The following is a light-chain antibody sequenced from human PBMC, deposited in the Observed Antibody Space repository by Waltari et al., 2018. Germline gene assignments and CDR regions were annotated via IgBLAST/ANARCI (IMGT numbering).Light chain of an antibody. J-gene: IGKJ3*01. CDR3: QHLNSYPFT. CDR1: PGIGSA. CDR2: DAS. V-gene: IGKV1-13*02. Sequence: IQLTQSPSSLSASIGDRVTITCRASPGIGSALAWDQQKPGKPPRLLIYDASSLEGGVPARFSGSGSGTDFTLSISSLQPEDFANYSCQHLNSYPFTFGPGTTV.